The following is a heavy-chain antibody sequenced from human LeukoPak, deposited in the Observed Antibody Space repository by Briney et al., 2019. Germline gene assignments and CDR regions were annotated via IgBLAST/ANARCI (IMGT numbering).Heavy chain of an antibody. V-gene: IGHV3-21*04. Sequence: GGSLRLSCAASGFTFRTYSMNWVRQAPGKGLEWVSSISSSSTYIYYADSVKGRFTISRDNAKNSLSLQMNNLRAEDTAVYYCAKDDCSSTSCPSDYWGQGTLVTVSS. D-gene: IGHD2-2*01. CDR1: GFTFRTYS. J-gene: IGHJ4*02. CDR2: ISSSSTYI. CDR3: AKDDCSSTSCPSDY.